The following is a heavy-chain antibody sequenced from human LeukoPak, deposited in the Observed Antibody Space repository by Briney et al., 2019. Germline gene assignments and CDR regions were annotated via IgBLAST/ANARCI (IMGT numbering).Heavy chain of an antibody. D-gene: IGHD3-22*01. CDR3: ATDRAAPETYYYDSSGSSALGY. CDR2: FDPEDGET. CDR1: GYTLTELS. Sequence: GASVKVSCKVSGYTLTELSMHWVRQAPGKGLEGMGGFDPEDGETIYAQKFQGRVTMTEDTSTDTAYMELSSLRSEDTAVYYCATDRAAPETYYYDSSGSSALGYWGQGTLVTVSS. V-gene: IGHV1-24*01. J-gene: IGHJ4*02.